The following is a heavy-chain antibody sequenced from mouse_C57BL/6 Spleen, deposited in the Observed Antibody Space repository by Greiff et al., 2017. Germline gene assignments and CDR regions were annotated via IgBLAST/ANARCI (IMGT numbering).Heavy chain of an antibody. J-gene: IGHJ1*03. CDR2: IYPSDGST. V-gene: IGHV1-85*01. Sequence: QVQLQQSGPELVKPGASVKLSCKASGYTFTSYYINWVKQRPGQGLEWIGWIYPSDGSTKYNEKFKGKATLTVDTSSSTAYMELHILTSEDAAVYFCAELGRWYFDVWGTGTTVTVSS. CDR3: AELGRWYFDV. CDR1: GYTFTSYY. D-gene: IGHD4-1*01.